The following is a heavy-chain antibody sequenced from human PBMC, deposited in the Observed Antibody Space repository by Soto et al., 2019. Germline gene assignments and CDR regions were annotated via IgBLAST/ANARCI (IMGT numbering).Heavy chain of an antibody. CDR1: GYTFTSYG. Sequence: ASVKVSCKASGYTFTSYGISWVRQAPGQGLEWMGWISAYNGNTNYAQKLQGRVTMTTDTSTSTAYMELRSLRSDDTAVYYCARDRSSWDAYSYGSWGQGTLVTVPS. J-gene: IGHJ4*02. CDR3: ARDRSSWDAYSYGS. D-gene: IGHD5-18*01. CDR2: ISAYNGNT. V-gene: IGHV1-18*01.